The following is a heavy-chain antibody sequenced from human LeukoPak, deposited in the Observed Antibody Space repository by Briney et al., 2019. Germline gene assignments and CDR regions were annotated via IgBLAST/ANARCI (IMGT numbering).Heavy chain of an antibody. J-gene: IGHJ4*02. CDR2: ITGSGGST. CDR1: GFTFGGSA. CDR3: AKDKEKPRQWLVSSLFDF. V-gene: IGHV3-23*01. D-gene: IGHD6-19*01. Sequence: PGGSLRLSCAASGFTFGGSAMSWVRQAPGKGLEWVSAITGSGGSTYYADSVKGRFTISRDNSKNTLYVQMNSLRAEDTAVYYCAKDKEKPRQWLVSSLFDFWGLGTLVTVSS.